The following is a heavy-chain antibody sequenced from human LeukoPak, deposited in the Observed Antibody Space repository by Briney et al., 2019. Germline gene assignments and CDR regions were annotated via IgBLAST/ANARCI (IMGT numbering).Heavy chain of an antibody. V-gene: IGHV3-23*01. CDR3: AKCRSETISAAVDY. Sequence: GGSLRLSCAASGFTFSSYSMNWVRQAPGKGLEWVSVVSGSGAATYYADSVKGRFTILRDNSKNKLLLQMSSLRAEDTALYYCAKCRSETISAAVDYWGQGTLVTVSS. CDR2: VSGSGAAT. J-gene: IGHJ4*02. CDR1: GFTFSSYS. D-gene: IGHD6-13*01.